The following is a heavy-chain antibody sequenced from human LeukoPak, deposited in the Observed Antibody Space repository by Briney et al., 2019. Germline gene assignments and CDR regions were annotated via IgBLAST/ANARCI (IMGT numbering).Heavy chain of an antibody. CDR1: GFTFGNYW. CDR2: ISSSSYI. V-gene: IGHV3-21*01. Sequence: GGSLRLSCAASGFTFGNYWMTWVRQAPGKGLEWVSSISSSSYIDYADSVKGRFTSSRDNSKNTLYLQMNTLRPDDTAMYYCARDFWSNAVSDPYYFDYWGQGTLVTVSP. CDR3: ARDFWSNAVSDPYYFDY. J-gene: IGHJ4*02. D-gene: IGHD2-8*01.